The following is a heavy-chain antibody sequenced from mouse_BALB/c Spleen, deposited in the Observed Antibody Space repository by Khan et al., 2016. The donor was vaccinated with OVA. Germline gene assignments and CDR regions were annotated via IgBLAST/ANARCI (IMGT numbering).Heavy chain of an antibody. V-gene: IGHV1-9*01. D-gene: IGHD2-4*01. CDR1: GYTVSSYW. CDR3: ARRLTGGDMDF. CDR2: ILPGSGSS. J-gene: IGHJ4*01. Sequence: QVQLKQSGAELMKPGASVKISCKATGYTVSSYWIEWIKQRPGHGLEWIGEILPGSGSSKYNEKFKGKATFTEDTSSNTAYMQLSSLTSEDSAVYYCARRLTGGDMDFWGQGTSVTVSS.